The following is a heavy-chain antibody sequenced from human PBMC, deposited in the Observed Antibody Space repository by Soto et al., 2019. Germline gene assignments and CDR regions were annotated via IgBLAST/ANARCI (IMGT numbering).Heavy chain of an antibody. J-gene: IGHJ4*02. CDR3: AKTCSSIVREDYFDY. V-gene: IGHV3-33*06. CDR1: GFTFSSYG. CDR2: IWYDGSNK. D-gene: IGHD1-26*01. Sequence: QVQLVESGGGVVQPGRSLRLSCAASGFTFSSYGMHWVRQAPGKGLEWVAVIWYDGSNKYYADSVKGRFTISRDNSKNTLYLQMNSLRAEDTAVCYCAKTCSSIVREDYFDYWGQGTLVTVSS.